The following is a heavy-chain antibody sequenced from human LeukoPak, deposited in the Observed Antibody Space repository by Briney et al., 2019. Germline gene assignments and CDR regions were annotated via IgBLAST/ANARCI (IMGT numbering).Heavy chain of an antibody. Sequence: SQTLSLTCTVSGGSISSGGYYWSWIRQPPGKGLEWIGSIYYSGSTYYNPSLKSRVTISVDTSKNQFSLKLSSVTAADTAVYYCARDLISVAAGNYWGQGTLVTVSS. CDR1: GGSISSGGYY. CDR3: ARDLISVAAGNY. CDR2: IYYSGST. J-gene: IGHJ4*02. D-gene: IGHD6-13*01. V-gene: IGHV4-39*07.